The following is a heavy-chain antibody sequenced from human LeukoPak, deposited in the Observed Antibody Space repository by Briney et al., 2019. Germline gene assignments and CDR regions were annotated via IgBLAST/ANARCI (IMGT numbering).Heavy chain of an antibody. J-gene: IGHJ6*02. Sequence: SETLSLTCAVSGGSISSSNWWSWVRQPPGKGLEWIGEIYHSGSTNYNPSLKSRVTISVDKSKNQFSLKLSSVTAADTAVYYCARDVDSHSPGIDVWGQGTTVTVSS. CDR3: ARDVDSHSPGIDV. D-gene: IGHD2-21*01. CDR1: GGSISSSNW. V-gene: IGHV4-4*02. CDR2: IYHSGST.